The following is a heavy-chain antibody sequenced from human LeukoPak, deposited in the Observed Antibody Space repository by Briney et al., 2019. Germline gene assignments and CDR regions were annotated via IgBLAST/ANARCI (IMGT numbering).Heavy chain of an antibody. D-gene: IGHD3-22*01. V-gene: IGHV1-69*13. CDR3: ARADDSYDSSGYCLDY. CDR2: IIPIFGTA. J-gene: IGHJ4*02. Sequence: ASVKVSCKASGGTFSSYAISWVRQAPGQGLEWMGGIIPIFGTANYAQKFQGRVTITADESTSTAYMELSSLRSEDTAVYYCARADDSYDSSGYCLDYWGQGTLVTVSS. CDR1: GGTFSSYA.